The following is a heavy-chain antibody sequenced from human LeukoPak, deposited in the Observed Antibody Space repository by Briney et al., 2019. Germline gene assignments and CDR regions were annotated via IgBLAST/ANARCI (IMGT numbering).Heavy chain of an antibody. CDR1: GGTFSSFT. J-gene: IGHJ5*02. CDR2: IIPVFTTT. V-gene: IGHV1-69*13. D-gene: IGHD2-2*01. CDR3: ARHPFECDSTSCYGVDWFDP. Sequence: WASVKVSCKASGGTFSSFTISWVRQAPGRGLEWMGEIIPVFTTTNYAQKFQGRVTITADESTTTAYMALTSLRSEDTAVYYSARHPFECDSTSCYGVDWFDPWGQGTLVTVSS.